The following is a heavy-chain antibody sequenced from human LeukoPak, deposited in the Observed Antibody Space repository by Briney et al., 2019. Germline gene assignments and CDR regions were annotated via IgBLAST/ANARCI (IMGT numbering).Heavy chain of an antibody. J-gene: IGHJ6*02. CDR2: IWYDGSNK. V-gene: IGHV3-33*08. D-gene: IGHD6-13*01. CDR3: ARDTRIAAAGSLPYYYYYGMDV. CDR1: GFTFRSYA. Sequence: GGSLRLSCAGSGFTFRSYAMHWVRQAPGKGLEWVAVIWYDGSNKYYADSVKGRFTISRDNSKNTLYLQMNSLRAEDTAVYYCARDTRIAAAGSLPYYYYYGMDVWGQGTTVTVSS.